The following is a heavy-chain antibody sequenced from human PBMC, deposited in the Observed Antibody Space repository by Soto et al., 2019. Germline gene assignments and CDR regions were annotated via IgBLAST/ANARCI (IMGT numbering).Heavy chain of an antibody. D-gene: IGHD2-2*01. J-gene: IGHJ6*02. Sequence: PSDTLSLTCAVCGGSISITNGGGWVRQSPGKWLEWIGEIYHSVSTNYNPSLKSRVTISVDKSKNPFSLKLSSVTAADTAVYYCAVDCSSTSCYDGGMDVWGQGTTVTVSS. V-gene: IGHV4-4*02. CDR2: IYHSVST. CDR1: GGSISITNG. CDR3: AVDCSSTSCYDGGMDV.